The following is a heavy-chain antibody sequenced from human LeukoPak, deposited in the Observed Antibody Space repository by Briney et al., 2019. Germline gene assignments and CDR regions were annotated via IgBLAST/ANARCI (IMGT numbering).Heavy chain of an antibody. Sequence: GGSLRLSCAASGFTFWSYAMSWVRQAPGKGLEWVSAISGGGDSTYYADSVKGRFTISRDTSKNTLYLQMNSLRAEDTAVYYCAKDRARGGATDFAYWGQGALVTVSS. CDR1: GFTFWSYA. CDR2: ISGGGDST. CDR3: AKDRARGGATDFAY. V-gene: IGHV3-23*01. J-gene: IGHJ4*02. D-gene: IGHD3-16*01.